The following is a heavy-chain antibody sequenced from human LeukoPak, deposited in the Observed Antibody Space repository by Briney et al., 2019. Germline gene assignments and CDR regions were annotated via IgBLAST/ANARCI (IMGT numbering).Heavy chain of an antibody. V-gene: IGHV3-30*02. D-gene: IGHD2-15*01. J-gene: IGHJ4*02. CDR3: AKDWKWSFDY. CDR2: IRYDGSNK. Sequence: GGSLRLSCAASGFTFSSYGMHWVRQAPGKGLEWVAFIRYDGSNKYYADSVKGRFTISRDNSKNTLYLQMKSLRAEDTAVYYCAKDWKWSFDYWGQGTLVTVSS. CDR1: GFTFSSYG.